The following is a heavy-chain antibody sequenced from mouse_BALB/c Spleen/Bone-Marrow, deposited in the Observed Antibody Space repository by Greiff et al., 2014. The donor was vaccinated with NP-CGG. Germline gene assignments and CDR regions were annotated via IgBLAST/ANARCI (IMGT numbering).Heavy chain of an antibody. V-gene: IGHV1-69*01. CDR1: GYTFTDYW. J-gene: IGHJ3*01. CDR3: ARSDYRYDPFAY. CDR2: IDTSDSYT. Sequence: VQVVESGAELVMPGASVKMSCKASGYTFTDYWMHWVKQRPGQGLEWIGAIDTSDSYTSYNQKFKGKATLTVDESSSTAYMQLSSLTSEDSAVYYCARSDYRYDPFAYWGQGTLVTVSA. D-gene: IGHD2-14*01.